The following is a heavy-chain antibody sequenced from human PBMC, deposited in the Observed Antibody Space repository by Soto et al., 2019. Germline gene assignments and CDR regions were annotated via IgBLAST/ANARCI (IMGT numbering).Heavy chain of an antibody. CDR3: AISWPGYYYYGTDV. V-gene: IGHV4-4*02. D-gene: IGHD5-12*01. CDR2: IYHIGIT. J-gene: IGHJ6*02. Sequence: PSATRSLTCAVSGGSISSSNWWSWVRRPPGKGLEWIGEIYHIGITNYNPSLKSRVTISVDKSKNQFSLKLSSVTAADTAVYYCAISWPGYYYYGTDVLGQGTTVTVS. CDR1: GGSISSSNW.